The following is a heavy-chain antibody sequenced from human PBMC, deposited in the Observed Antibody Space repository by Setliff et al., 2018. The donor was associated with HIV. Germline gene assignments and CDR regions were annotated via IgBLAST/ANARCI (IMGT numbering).Heavy chain of an antibody. CDR2: ISGSGGST. V-gene: IGHV3-23*01. J-gene: IGHJ4*02. CDR3: AAQGVL. Sequence: GGSLRLSCAASGFAFSSYAMSWVRQAPGKGLEWVSAISGSGGSTYYADSVKGRFTISRDNAKNSVLLQMNSLRVKDTAVYFCAAQGVLWGQGTQVTVSS. CDR1: GFAFSSYA.